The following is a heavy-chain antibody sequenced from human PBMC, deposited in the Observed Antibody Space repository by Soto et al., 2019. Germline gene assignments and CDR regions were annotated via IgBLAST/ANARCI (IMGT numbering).Heavy chain of an antibody. CDR3: ARDRFSGSYYVGYYYYGMDV. J-gene: IGHJ6*02. V-gene: IGHV7-4-1*01. CDR1: GYTFTSYA. D-gene: IGHD1-26*01. Sequence: ASVKVSCKASGYTFTSYAMNWVRQAPGQGLEWMGWINTNTGNPTYAQGFTGRFVFSLDTSVSTAYLQICSLKAEDTAAYYCARDRFSGSYYVGYYYYGMDVWGQGTTVTVSS. CDR2: INTNTGNP.